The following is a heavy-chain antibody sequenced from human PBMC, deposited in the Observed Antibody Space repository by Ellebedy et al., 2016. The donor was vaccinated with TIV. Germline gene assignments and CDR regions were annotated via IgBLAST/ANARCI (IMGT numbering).Heavy chain of an antibody. D-gene: IGHD3-10*01. CDR2: ISGSGGST. CDR3: ALSGPGFDY. Sequence: GESLKISXAASGFTFRSYAMSWVRQAPGKGLEWVSAISGSGGSTYYADSVKGRFTISRDNSKNTLYLQMNSLRAEDTAVYYCALSGPGFDYWGQGTLVTVSS. CDR1: GFTFRSYA. J-gene: IGHJ4*02. V-gene: IGHV3-23*01.